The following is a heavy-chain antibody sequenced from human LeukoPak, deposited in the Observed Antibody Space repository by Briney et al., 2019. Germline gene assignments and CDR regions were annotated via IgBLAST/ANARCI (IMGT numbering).Heavy chain of an antibody. J-gene: IGHJ4*02. CDR1: GYTFSDYY. Sequence: VASVKVSCKASGYTFSDYYMHWVRQAPGQGLEWMGGIIPIFGSANYAQKFQGRVTITADESTSTAYMELSSLRSEDTAVYYCARGRPETSYSGYYFDYWGQGTLVTVSS. D-gene: IGHD2-15*01. CDR2: IIPIFGSA. V-gene: IGHV1-69*13. CDR3: ARGRPETSYSGYYFDY.